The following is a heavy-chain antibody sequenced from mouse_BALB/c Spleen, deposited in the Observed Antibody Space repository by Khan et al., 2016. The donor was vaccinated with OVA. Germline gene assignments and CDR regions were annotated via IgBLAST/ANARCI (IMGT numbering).Heavy chain of an antibody. Sequence: QVQLQQSGAELARPGASVKMSCKASGYTFTTYTIHWVKQRPGQGLEWIGYIIPTNDYTNYNQKFKDRATLTADKSSSTAYMQLGSLTSEDSALYYCAREGAYYRSDGWFAYWGQGTLVTVSA. V-gene: IGHV1-4*01. CDR1: GYTFTTYT. CDR2: IIPTNDYT. CDR3: AREGAYYRSDGWFAY. D-gene: IGHD2-14*01. J-gene: IGHJ3*01.